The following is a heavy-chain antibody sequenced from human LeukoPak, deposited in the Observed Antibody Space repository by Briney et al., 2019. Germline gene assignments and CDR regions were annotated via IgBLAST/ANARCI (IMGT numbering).Heavy chain of an antibody. CDR2: INPNSGGT. Sequence: GASVKVSCKASGYTFTGYYMHWVRQAPGQGLEWMGWINPNSGGTNYAQKFQGRVTMTRDTPISTAYMELSRLRSGDTAVYYCARWPGELYYFDYWGQGTLVTVSS. V-gene: IGHV1-2*02. CDR3: ARWPGELYYFDY. J-gene: IGHJ4*02. D-gene: IGHD1-7*01. CDR1: GYTFTGYY.